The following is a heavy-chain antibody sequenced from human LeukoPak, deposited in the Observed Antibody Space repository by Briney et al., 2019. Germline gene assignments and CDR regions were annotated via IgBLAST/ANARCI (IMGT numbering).Heavy chain of an antibody. CDR2: IYSGGST. J-gene: IGHJ3*02. Sequence: PGGSLRLSCAASGFTLSSNYMSWVRQAPGKGLKWVSVIYSGGSTYYADSVKGRFTISRDNSKNTLYLQMNSLRAEDTAVYYCARVALDAFDIWGQGTMVTVSS. CDR1: GFTLSSNY. CDR3: ARVALDAFDI. V-gene: IGHV3-53*01.